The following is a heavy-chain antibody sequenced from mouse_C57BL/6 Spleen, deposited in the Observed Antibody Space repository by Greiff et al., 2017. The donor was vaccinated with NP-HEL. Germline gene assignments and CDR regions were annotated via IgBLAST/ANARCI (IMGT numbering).Heavy chain of an antibody. CDR3: ARHGGDSSGPYYFDY. J-gene: IGHJ2*01. V-gene: IGHV5-6*01. Sequence: EVQLQESGGDLVKPGGSLKLSCAASGFTFSSYGMSWVRQTPDKRLEWVATISSGGSYTYYPDSVKGRFTISRDNAKNTLYLQMSSLKSEDTAMDDCARHGGDSSGPYYFDYWGQGTTLTVSS. CDR2: ISSGGSYT. D-gene: IGHD3-2*02. CDR1: GFTFSSYG.